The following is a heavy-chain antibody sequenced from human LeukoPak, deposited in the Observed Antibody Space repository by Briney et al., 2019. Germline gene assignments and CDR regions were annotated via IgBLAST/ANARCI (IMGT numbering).Heavy chain of an antibody. V-gene: IGHV4-34*01. J-gene: IGHJ4*02. CDR3: ASGGIWFGELLSTTYFDY. D-gene: IGHD3-10*01. Sequence: SETLSLTCAVYGGSFSGYYWSWIRQPPGKGLEWIGEINHSGSTNYNPSLKSRVTISVDTSKNQFSLKLSSVTAADTAVYYCASGGIWFGELLSTTYFDYWGQGTLVTVSS. CDR2: INHSGST. CDR1: GGSFSGYY.